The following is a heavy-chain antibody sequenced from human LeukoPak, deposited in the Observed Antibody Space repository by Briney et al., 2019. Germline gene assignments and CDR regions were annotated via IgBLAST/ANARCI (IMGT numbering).Heavy chain of an antibody. V-gene: IGHV1-69*05. D-gene: IGHD6-19*01. CDR2: IIPIFGTA. CDR3: ARSSGWYLYYFDY. Sequence: SVKVSCKASGGTFSSYAISWVRQAPGRGLEWMGRIIPIFGTANYAQKFQGRVTITTDESTSTAYMELSSLRSEDTAVYYCARSSGWYLYYFDYWGQGTLVTVSS. CDR1: GGTFSSYA. J-gene: IGHJ4*02.